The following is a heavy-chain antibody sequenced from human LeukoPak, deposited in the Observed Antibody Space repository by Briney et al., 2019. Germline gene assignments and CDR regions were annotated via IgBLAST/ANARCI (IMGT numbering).Heavy chain of an antibody. CDR2: ISYDGTKK. V-gene: IGHV3-30*18. D-gene: IGHD3-10*01. CDR3: AKDRIAYGSGSILDY. Sequence: GRSLRLSCAASGFTFSDYGMHWVRQAPGKGLEWVSIISYDGTKKNYADSMKGRFTISRDNSKNTLYLQMNSLRAEDTAVYYCAKDRIAYGSGSILDYWGQGTLVTVSS. CDR1: GFTFSDYG. J-gene: IGHJ4*02.